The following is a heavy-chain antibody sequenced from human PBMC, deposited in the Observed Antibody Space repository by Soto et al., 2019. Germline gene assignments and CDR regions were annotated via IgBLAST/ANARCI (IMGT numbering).Heavy chain of an antibody. CDR3: AKSVVSPPYYYYGMDV. V-gene: IGHV3-30*18. CDR1: GITFSGYG. Sequence: EQLLESGGDLVQPGGSLRLSCVASGITFSGYGMHWVRQAPGKGLEWVAVVSYDGSDKYYADSVKGRFTISRDNSKNTLYLQVNSLRTEDTAVYYCAKSVVSPPYYYYGMDVWGQGTTVTVSS. D-gene: IGHD2-2*01. CDR2: VSYDGSDK. J-gene: IGHJ6*02.